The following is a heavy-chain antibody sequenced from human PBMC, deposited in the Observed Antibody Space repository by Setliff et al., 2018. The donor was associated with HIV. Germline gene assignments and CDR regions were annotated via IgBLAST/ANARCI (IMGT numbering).Heavy chain of an antibody. V-gene: IGHV5-51*01. CDR1: GYSFSSYW. Sequence: LGESLKISCKGSGYSFSSYWIGWGRQMPGKGLEWMGIIYPGDSDTRYSPSFQGQVTISADKSISTAYLQCSSLKASDTAMYYCARLGGICSGGSCTALAYTMDVWGQGATVTVSS. J-gene: IGHJ6*02. CDR3: ARLGGICSGGSCTALAYTMDV. D-gene: IGHD2-15*01. CDR2: IYPGDSDT.